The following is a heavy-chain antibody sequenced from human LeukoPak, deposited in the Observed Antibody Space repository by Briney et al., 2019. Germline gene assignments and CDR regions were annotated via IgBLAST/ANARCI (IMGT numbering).Heavy chain of an antibody. D-gene: IGHD2-2*01. CDR2: ISGSGGST. J-gene: IGHJ6*03. CDR3: AATGEYQLLPYGYMDV. Sequence: PGGSLRLSCAASGFTFSSYAMSWVRQAPGKGLEWVSAISGSGGSTYYADSVKGRFTISRDNSKNTLYLQMNSLRAEDTAVYYCAATGEYQLLPYGYMDVWGKGTTVTVSS. CDR1: GFTFSSYA. V-gene: IGHV3-23*01.